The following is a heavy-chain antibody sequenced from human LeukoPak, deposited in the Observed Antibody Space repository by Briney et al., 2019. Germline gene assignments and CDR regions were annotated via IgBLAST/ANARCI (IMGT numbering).Heavy chain of an antibody. D-gene: IGHD3-10*01. CDR2: INPNSGGT. Sequence: ASVKVSCKASGYTFTGFYIHWVRQAPGQGLEWMGWINPNSGGTNYAQKFQGRVTMTRDTSINTAYMELSSLRSDDTAVYYCAREEVSVISDTCCSGLGYWGQGTLVTVSS. J-gene: IGHJ4*02. CDR1: GYTFTGFY. V-gene: IGHV1-2*02. CDR3: AREEVSVISDTCCSGLGY.